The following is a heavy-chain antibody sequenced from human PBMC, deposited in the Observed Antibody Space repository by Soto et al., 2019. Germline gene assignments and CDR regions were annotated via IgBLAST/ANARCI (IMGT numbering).Heavy chain of an antibody. CDR3: AKDGQWLVSGGAFDI. V-gene: IGHV3-9*01. J-gene: IGHJ3*02. CDR2: ISWNSGSI. D-gene: IGHD6-19*01. Sequence: EVQLVASGGGLVKPGGSLRLSCAASGFTFDDYAMHWVRQAPGKGLEWVSGISWNSGSIGYADSVKGRFTISRDNAKNALYLHMNSLRAEDTALYYCAKDGQWLVSGGAFDIWGQGTMVTVSS. CDR1: GFTFDDYA.